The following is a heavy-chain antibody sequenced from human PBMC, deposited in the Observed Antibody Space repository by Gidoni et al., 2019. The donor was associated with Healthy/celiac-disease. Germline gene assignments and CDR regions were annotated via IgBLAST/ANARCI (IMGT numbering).Heavy chain of an antibody. Sequence: EVQLVQSGAEVKTPGESLMISCKGSGYSFTSYWLSWVRPLPGKGLEWMGRIDPRDSYTNYSPSFQGHVTISADKSISTAYLQWSSLKASDTAMYYCATLTGDLGVVIIRGEGSGYYYGMDVWGQGTTVTVSS. J-gene: IGHJ6*02. V-gene: IGHV5-10-1*03. CDR3: ATLTGDLGVVIIRGEGSGYYYGMDV. CDR2: IDPRDSYT. CDR1: GYSFTSYW. D-gene: IGHD3-3*01.